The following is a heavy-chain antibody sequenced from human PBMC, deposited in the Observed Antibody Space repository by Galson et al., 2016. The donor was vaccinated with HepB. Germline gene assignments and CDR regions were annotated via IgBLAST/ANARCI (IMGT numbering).Heavy chain of an antibody. CDR1: SGSIRSNYY. CDR3: ATHKTGPTGSPFDY. D-gene: IGHD1-7*01. Sequence: SETLSLTCTVSSGSIRSNYYWGWIRQPPGQGLEWIGSIHYGGTTQYNPSLKSRVTMTVDTSKNQFSLNLGSVTAADTAFYYCATHKTGPTGSPFDYWGQGALVTVSS. V-gene: IGHV4-39*01. CDR2: IHYGGTT. J-gene: IGHJ4*02.